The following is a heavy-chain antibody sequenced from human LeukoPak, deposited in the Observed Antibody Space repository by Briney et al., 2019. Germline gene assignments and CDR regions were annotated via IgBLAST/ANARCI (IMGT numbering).Heavy chain of an antibody. Sequence: GGSLRLSCAASGFTFNSYTMYWVRQAPGKGLEWVSAISGSGGSTYYADSVKGRFTISRDNSKNTLYLQMNSLRAEDTAVYYCAKEQARYYDSSGYYYSNWFDPWGQGTLVTVSS. J-gene: IGHJ5*02. CDR1: GFTFNSYT. D-gene: IGHD3-22*01. CDR3: AKEQARYYDSSGYYYSNWFDP. CDR2: ISGSGGST. V-gene: IGHV3-23*01.